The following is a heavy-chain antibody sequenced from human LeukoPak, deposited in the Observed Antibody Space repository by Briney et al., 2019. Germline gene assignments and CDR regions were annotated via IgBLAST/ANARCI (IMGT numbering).Heavy chain of an antibody. CDR2: MNTIGTYI. V-gene: IGHV3-21*04. D-gene: IGHD3-22*01. Sequence: GGSLRLSCAASGFTFSKYNMNWVRQAPGKGLEWVSSMNTIGTYIYYADSVKVRFTFSRDNAKKSMFLQMNSLRAEDTAVYYCARRPPYYYDSSGYYIGDYWGQGTLVTVSS. J-gene: IGHJ4*02. CDR1: GFTFSKYN. CDR3: ARRPPYYYDSSGYYIGDY.